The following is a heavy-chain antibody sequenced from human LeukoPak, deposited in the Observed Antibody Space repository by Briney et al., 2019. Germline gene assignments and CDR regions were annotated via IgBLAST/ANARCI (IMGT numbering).Heavy chain of an antibody. D-gene: IGHD1-26*01. CDR3: ARDRWGGGAAVVGFDY. CDR1: GGSISSGSYY. V-gene: IGHV4-61*02. CDR2: IYTSGST. Sequence: PSQTLSLTCTVSGGSISSGSYYWSWIRQPAGKGLEWIGRIYTSGSTNYNPSLKSRVTISVDTSKNQFSLKLSSVTAADTAVYYCARDRWGGGAAVVGFDYWGQGTLVTVSS. J-gene: IGHJ4*02.